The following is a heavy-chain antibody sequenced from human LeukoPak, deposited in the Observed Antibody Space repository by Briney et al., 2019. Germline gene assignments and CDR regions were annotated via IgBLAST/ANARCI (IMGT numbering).Heavy chain of an antibody. CDR3: ASVGEYYGSGSYYFGY. CDR2: IIPIFGTA. CDR1: GGTFSSYA. V-gene: IGHV1-69*06. Sequence: SVKVSCKASGGTFSSYAISWVRQAPGQGLEWMGGIIPIFGTANYAQKFQGRVTITADKSTSTAYMELSSLRSEDTAVYYCASVGEYYGSGSYYFGYWGQGTLGTVSS. D-gene: IGHD3-10*01. J-gene: IGHJ4*02.